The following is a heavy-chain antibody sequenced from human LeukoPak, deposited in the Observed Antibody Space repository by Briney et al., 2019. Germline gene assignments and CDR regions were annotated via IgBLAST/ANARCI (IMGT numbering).Heavy chain of an antibody. CDR2: IRGSGSNT. V-gene: IGHV3-23*01. J-gene: IGHJ4*02. CDR1: GFTFSSYS. Sequence: GGSLRLSCEASGFTFSSYSMSWVRQAPGKGLEWVSTIRGSGSNTYLADSVKGRFTISRDNSKNTLYLQMNSLRAEDTAVYYCANPSYDFWSGYPSDLDYWGQGTLVTVSS. CDR3: ANPSYDFWSGYPSDLDY. D-gene: IGHD3-3*01.